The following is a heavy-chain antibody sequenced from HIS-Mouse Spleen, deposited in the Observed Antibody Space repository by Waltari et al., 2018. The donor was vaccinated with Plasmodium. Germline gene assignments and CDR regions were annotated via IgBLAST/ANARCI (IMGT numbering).Heavy chain of an antibody. J-gene: IGHJ5*02. CDR2: ISSSSSTI. Sequence: EVQLVASGGGLVQPGGSLRLSCAASVFPFSSDSMNRVRQAPGNGLEWVSYISSSSSTIYYADSVKGRFTISRDNAKNSLYLQMDSLRAEDTAVYYCARVNSGSYYWFDPWGQGTLVTVSS. D-gene: IGHD1-26*01. V-gene: IGHV3-48*01. CDR3: ARVNSGSYYWFDP. CDR1: VFPFSSDS.